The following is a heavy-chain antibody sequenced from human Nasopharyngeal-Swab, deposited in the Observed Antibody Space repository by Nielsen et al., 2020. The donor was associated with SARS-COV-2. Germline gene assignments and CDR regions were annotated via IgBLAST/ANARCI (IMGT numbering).Heavy chain of an antibody. CDR2: IDKKANNYAT. CDR3: TRDNGTYNWFDP. CDR1: GFIFGDCA. V-gene: IGHV3-73*01. Sequence: GGSLRLSCAGSGFIFGDCAIHWVRQSSAKGLEWVAHIDKKANNYATEYAASVKGRFTISRDDSSNVAYLQMNRLNTEDTAVYYCTRDNGTYNWFDPWGQGALVTVSS. D-gene: IGHD3-10*01. J-gene: IGHJ5*02.